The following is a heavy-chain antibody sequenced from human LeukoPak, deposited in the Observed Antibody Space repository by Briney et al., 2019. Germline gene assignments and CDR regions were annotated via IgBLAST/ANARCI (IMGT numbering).Heavy chain of an antibody. CDR1: GFTFSSYE. CDR3: ARGGGYYGSGSLHYYYYGMDV. J-gene: IGHJ6*02. CDR2: ISSSGNTI. V-gene: IGHV3-48*03. D-gene: IGHD3-10*01. Sequence: GSLLLSCAASGFTFSSYEMNGVRRAPGKGREGVSYISSSGNTIYYADSVKGRFTISRDNAKNSLYLQMNSLRAEDTAVYYCARGGGYYGSGSLHYYYYGMDVWGQGTTVTVSS.